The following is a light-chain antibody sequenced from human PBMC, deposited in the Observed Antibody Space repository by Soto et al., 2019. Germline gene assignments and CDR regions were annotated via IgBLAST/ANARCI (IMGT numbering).Light chain of an antibody. Sequence: DVVMTQSPLSLPVTLGQPASISCRSSQSLAHSDGNTYLNWFQQRPGQSPRRLIYKVSNRDSGVPDRFSGSGSDTDFTLKISRVEAEDVGVYYCMQGTHWPPYTFGQGTKLEIK. J-gene: IGKJ2*01. V-gene: IGKV2-30*02. CDR1: QSLAHSDGNTY. CDR2: KVS. CDR3: MQGTHWPPYT.